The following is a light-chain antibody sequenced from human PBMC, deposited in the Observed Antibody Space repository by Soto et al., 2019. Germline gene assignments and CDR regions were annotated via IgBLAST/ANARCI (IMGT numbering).Light chain of an antibody. J-gene: IGKJ2*01. CDR2: AAS. CDR3: QQTYSTPPT. V-gene: IGKV1-39*01. Sequence: DIQMTQSPSSLSASVGDRVTITCRASQSISSYFNWYQQKPGKAPKLLIYAASNLQSGVPSRFSGSGPGTDFTLTINSLQPEDFATYYCQQTYSTPPTFGQGTKVDIK. CDR1: QSISSY.